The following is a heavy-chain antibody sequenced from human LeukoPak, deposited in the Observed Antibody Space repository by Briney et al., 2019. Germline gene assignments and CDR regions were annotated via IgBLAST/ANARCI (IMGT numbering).Heavy chain of an antibody. J-gene: IGHJ4*02. CDR3: ARGNDYGDYSAAV. D-gene: IGHD4-17*01. Sequence: PGGSLRLSCAASGFTFDDYGMHWVRQAPGKGLEWVSGISWNSGGIVYADSVKGRFTISRDNSKNTLYLQMGSLRAEDMAVYYCARGNDYGDYSAAVWGQGTLDTVSS. CDR2: ISWNSGGI. CDR1: GFTFDDYG. V-gene: IGHV3-9*03.